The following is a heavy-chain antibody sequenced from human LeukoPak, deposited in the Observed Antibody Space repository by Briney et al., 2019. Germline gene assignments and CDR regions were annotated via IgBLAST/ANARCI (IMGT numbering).Heavy chain of an antibody. CDR1: GYTFTSYA. V-gene: IGHV1-3*01. D-gene: IGHD6-19*01. Sequence: ASVKVSCKASGYTFTSYAMHWVRQAPGQRLEWMGWINAGNGNTKYSQKFQGRVTITRDTSASTAYMELSRLRSDDTAVYYCARETYSSGWYGYWGQGTLVTVSS. CDR3: ARETYSSGWYGY. CDR2: INAGNGNT. J-gene: IGHJ4*02.